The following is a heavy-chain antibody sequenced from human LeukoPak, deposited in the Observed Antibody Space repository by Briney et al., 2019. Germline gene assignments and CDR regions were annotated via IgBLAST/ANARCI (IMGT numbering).Heavy chain of an antibody. CDR3: ARERGAYDSSGYYGAFDI. J-gene: IGHJ3*02. CDR1: GGSISSGGYS. Sequence: SETLSLTCAVSGGSISSGGYSWSWIRQPPGKGLEWIGYIYHSGSTYYNPSLKSRVTISVDRSKNQFSLKLSSVTAADTAVYCCARERGAYDSSGYYGAFDIWGQGTMVTVPS. V-gene: IGHV4-30-2*01. D-gene: IGHD3-22*01. CDR2: IYHSGST.